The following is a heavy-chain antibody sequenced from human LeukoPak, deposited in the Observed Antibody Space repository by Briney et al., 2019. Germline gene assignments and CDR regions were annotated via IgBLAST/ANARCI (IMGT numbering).Heavy chain of an antibody. V-gene: IGHV3-23*01. Sequence: GGSLRLSCAASGYTFSSYAMSWVRQAPGKGLEWGSAISGSGGSTHYAESVKGRFTISRDHSKNMLFLRMSTLRAEDTAVYYCAKEPHDFWSGYSPNFFDPWGQGTLVTVSS. J-gene: IGHJ5*02. D-gene: IGHD3-3*01. CDR3: AKEPHDFWSGYSPNFFDP. CDR1: GYTFSSYA. CDR2: ISGSGGST.